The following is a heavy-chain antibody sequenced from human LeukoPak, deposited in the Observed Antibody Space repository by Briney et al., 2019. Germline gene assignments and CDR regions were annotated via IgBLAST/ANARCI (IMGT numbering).Heavy chain of an antibody. CDR2: INPNSGGT. V-gene: IGHV1-2*02. D-gene: IGHD5-24*01. J-gene: IGHJ4*02. Sequence: EASVKVSCKASGYTFTGYYMHWVRQAPGQGLEWMGWINPNSGGTNYAQNFQGRVTMTRDTSISTAYMELSRLRSDDTAVYYCARGNGYIPHDYFDYWGQGTLVTVSS. CDR3: ARGNGYIPHDYFDY. CDR1: GYTFTGYY.